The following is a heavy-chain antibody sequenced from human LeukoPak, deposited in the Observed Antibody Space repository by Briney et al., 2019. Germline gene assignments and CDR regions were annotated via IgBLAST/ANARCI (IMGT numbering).Heavy chain of an antibody. V-gene: IGHV4-38-2*02. J-gene: IGHJ4*02. CDR2: IYHSGST. CDR3: MRDGPSWGLL. CDR1: GYSISSGYY. Sequence: PSETLSLTCAVSGYSISSGYYWGWIRQPPGKGLEWIGSIYHSGSTYYNPSLKSRVTISVDTSKNQLSLRLSSVTAADTAVYYCMRDGPSWGLLWGLGTLVTVSS. D-gene: IGHD3-16*01.